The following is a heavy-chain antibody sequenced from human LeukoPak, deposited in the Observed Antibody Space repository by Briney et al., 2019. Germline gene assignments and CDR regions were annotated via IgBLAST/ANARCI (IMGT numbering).Heavy chain of an antibody. CDR1: GGSVSSGSYY. Sequence: KPSETLSLNCTVSGGSVSSGSYYWSWIRQPPGKGLEWIGYIYYSGSTNYNPSLKSRVTISVDTSKNQFSLKLSSVTAADTAVYYCARVPSITIFGVVTPFYFDYWGQGTLVTVSS. CDR2: IYYSGST. J-gene: IGHJ4*02. CDR3: ARVPSITIFGVVTPFYFDY. V-gene: IGHV4-61*01. D-gene: IGHD3-3*01.